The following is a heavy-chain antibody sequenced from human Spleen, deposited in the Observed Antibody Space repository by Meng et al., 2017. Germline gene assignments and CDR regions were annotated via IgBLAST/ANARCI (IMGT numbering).Heavy chain of an antibody. CDR1: GGSISSGGSY. CDR2: MYYSGST. V-gene: IGHV4-31*04. J-gene: IGHJ5*02. Sequence: QVRLQESGPGLAKPPQTLSLTCTVSGGSISSGGSYWSWIRQHPGKGLEWIGHMYYSGSTYYNPSLKSRVTISVDTSQNQFSLKLSSVTAADTAVYYCAANRDGFDPWGQGTLVTVSS. CDR3: AANRDGFDP.